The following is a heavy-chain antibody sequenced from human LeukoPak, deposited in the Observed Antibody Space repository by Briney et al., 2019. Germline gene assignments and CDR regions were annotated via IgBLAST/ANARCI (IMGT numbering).Heavy chain of an antibody. J-gene: IGHJ6*03. CDR1: GYTFTGYY. D-gene: IGHD6-19*01. Sequence: ASVKVSCKASGYTFTGYYMHRVRQAPGQGLEWMGWINPNSGGTNYAQKFQGRVSMTRDTSISTAYMELSRLRSDDTAVYYCARVWFESQWLVPYYYYMDVWGKGTTVTVSS. CDR3: ARVWFESQWLVPYYYYMDV. V-gene: IGHV1-2*02. CDR2: INPNSGGT.